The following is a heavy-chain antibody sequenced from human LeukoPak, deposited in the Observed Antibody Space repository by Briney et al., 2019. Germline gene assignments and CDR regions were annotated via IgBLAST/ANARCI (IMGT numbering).Heavy chain of an antibody. D-gene: IGHD6-19*01. CDR1: GFSFTNAW. V-gene: IGHV3-15*01. Sequence: GGSLRLSCAASGFSFTNAWMSWVRQAPGKGLEWVGRIKSRTDGGTADYAGPVKGRFTISRDDSKNTLYLQMNSLKTEDTAVYYCSSGAVAAYFDHWGLGTLVTVSS. J-gene: IGHJ4*02. CDR3: SSGAVAAYFDH. CDR2: IKSRTDGGTA.